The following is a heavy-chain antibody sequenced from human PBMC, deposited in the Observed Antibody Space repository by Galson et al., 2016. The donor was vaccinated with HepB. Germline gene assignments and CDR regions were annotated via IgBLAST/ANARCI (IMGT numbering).Heavy chain of an antibody. CDR3: ARHLFGSSSDYYGMDV. CDR2: IYPGDSDT. J-gene: IGHJ6*02. D-gene: IGHD6-6*01. V-gene: IGHV5-51*01. CDR1: GYDFTNYR. Sequence: QSGAEVKKPGESLKISCKGSGYDFTNYRIGWVRQMPGKGLEWMGTIYPGDSDTRYSPSFQGQVTISADKSISTAYLQWSSLKASDTAMYYCARHLFGSSSDYYGMDVWGQGTTVTVSS.